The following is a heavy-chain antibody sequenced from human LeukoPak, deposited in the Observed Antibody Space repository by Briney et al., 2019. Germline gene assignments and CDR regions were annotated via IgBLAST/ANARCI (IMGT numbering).Heavy chain of an antibody. J-gene: IGHJ4*02. Sequence: GASVKVSCKASGYSFTGYYIHWVRQAPGQGLDWMGWVNSNIGDTYYAQKFRGRLAITRDKSITTVHMELSSLRSNDTAVYYCARDVLGYDSSASDWGQGTLVNVSS. CDR1: GYSFTGYY. CDR2: VNSNIGDT. CDR3: ARDVLGYDSSASD. V-gene: IGHV1-2*02. D-gene: IGHD3-22*01.